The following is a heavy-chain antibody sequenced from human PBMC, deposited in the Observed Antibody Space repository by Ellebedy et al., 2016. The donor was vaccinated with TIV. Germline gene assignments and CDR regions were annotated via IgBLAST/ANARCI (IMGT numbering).Heavy chain of an antibody. J-gene: IGHJ4*02. D-gene: IGHD3-16*01. Sequence: MPSETLSLTCTVSGGSISSYYWSWIRQPPGKGLEWIGYIYYSGSTNYNPSLKSRVTISVDTSKNQLSLKLSSVTAADTAVYYCARGGTPRTFDSWGQGTLVTVSS. CDR1: GGSISSYY. CDR2: IYYSGST. V-gene: IGHV4-59*01. CDR3: ARGGTPRTFDS.